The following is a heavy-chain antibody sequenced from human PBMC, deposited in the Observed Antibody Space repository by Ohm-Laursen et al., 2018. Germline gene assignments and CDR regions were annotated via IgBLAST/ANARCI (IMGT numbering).Heavy chain of an antibody. V-gene: IGHV3-30*18. D-gene: IGHD3-10*01. Sequence: SLRLSCAASGFTFSNHGMHWVRQAPGKGLEWMAIISRDGSTKYYGDSVKGRFTISRDDSKNTLFLQMSALRAEGTALYYCAKENPSYFYDYWGQGTLVTVSS. CDR3: AKENPSYFYDY. J-gene: IGHJ4*02. CDR1: GFTFSNHG. CDR2: ISRDGSTK.